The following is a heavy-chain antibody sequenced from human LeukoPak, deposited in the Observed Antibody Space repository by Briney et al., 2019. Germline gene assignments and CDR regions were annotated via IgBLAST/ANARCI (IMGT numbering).Heavy chain of an antibody. J-gene: IGHJ4*02. V-gene: IGHV3-66*01. CDR2: IYSGGTT. D-gene: IGHD3-3*01. CDR3: ASPGFYFGVVIPFDY. CDR1: GFTVSSNY. Sequence: PGGSLRLSCAASGFTVSSNYMSWVRQAPGKGLEWVSVIYSGGTTYYADSVKGRFTISRDNSKNTLYLQMNSLRAEDTAVYYCASPGFYFGVVIPFDYWGQGTLVTVLS.